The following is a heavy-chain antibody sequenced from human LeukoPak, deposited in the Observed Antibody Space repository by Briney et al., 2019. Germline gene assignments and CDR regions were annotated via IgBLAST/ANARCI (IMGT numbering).Heavy chain of an antibody. CDR1: GFTFSSYA. Sequence: GGSLRLSCAASGFTFSSYAMHWVRQAPGKGLEWVAIISYDGSKKNYADSVKGRFTISRDNSKNTLYLQMNSLRAEDTAVYYCAKGNDDSSGYIGYFDYWGQGTLVTVSS. D-gene: IGHD3-22*01. J-gene: IGHJ4*02. V-gene: IGHV3-30*04. CDR3: AKGNDDSSGYIGYFDY. CDR2: ISYDGSKK.